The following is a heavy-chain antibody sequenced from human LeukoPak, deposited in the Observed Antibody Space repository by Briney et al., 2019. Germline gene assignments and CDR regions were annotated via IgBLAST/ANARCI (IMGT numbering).Heavy chain of an antibody. CDR2: ITDDSKTM. J-gene: IGHJ4*02. CDR3: VARGGWARFDY. Sequence: PGGSLRLSCVASGFTFDTYSMNWVRQAPGKGLEWTSYITDDSKTMYYADSVKGRFTISRDNAKNALYLQMNSLRGEDTAVYYCVARGGWARFDYWGQGTLVTVSS. CDR1: GFTFDTYS. V-gene: IGHV3-48*04. D-gene: IGHD6-19*01.